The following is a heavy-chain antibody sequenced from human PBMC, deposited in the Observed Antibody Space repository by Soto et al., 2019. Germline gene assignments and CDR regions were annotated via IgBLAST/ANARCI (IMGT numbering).Heavy chain of an antibody. D-gene: IGHD2-2*01. CDR2: MNPNSGNT. J-gene: IGHJ5*02. CDR3: ARGGAPHIVVVPAARARYDP. V-gene: IGHV1-8*01. Sequence: ASVKVSCKASGYTFTSYDINWVRQATGQGLEWMGWMNPNSGNTGYAQKSQGRVTMTRNTSISTAYMELSSLRSEDTAVYYCARGGAPHIVVVPAARARYDPWGQGTLVTVSS. CDR1: GYTFTSYD.